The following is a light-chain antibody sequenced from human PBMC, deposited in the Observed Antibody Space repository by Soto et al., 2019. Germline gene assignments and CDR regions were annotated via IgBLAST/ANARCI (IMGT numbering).Light chain of an antibody. V-gene: IGKV3-20*01. J-gene: IGKJ1*01. Sequence: EILFTQSPGTLFLSPGERATLSCRASQSVSSSQLAWCQQKACQAPSLIIYGASSRANGMPDRFISGGSCTNYTPTFIRLEPEDFSAYYYQQYGSSPTITFGQGTKVDIK. CDR1: QSVSSSQ. CDR3: QQYGSSPTIT. CDR2: GAS.